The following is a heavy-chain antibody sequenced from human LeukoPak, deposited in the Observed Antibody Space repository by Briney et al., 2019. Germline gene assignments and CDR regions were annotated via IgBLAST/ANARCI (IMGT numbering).Heavy chain of an antibody. CDR3: ARRSGGDLDY. CDR2: ISSSSSTI. V-gene: IGHV3-48*04. Sequence: PGGSLRLSCAASGFTFRSYTMRWVRQAPGKGLEWVSYISSSSSTIYYADSVKGRFTISRDNAKNSLYLQMNSLRAEDTAVYYCARRSGGDLDYWGQGTLVTVSS. CDR1: GFTFRSYT. J-gene: IGHJ4*02. D-gene: IGHD3-10*01.